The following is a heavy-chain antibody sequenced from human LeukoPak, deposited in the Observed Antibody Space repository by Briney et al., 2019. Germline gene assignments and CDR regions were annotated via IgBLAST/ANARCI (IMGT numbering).Heavy chain of an antibody. J-gene: IGHJ4*02. D-gene: IGHD3-22*01. Sequence: PGGSLRLSCAASGFTFSSYAMSWVRQAPGKGLEWVSAISGSGGSTYYADSVKGRFTISRGNSKNTLYLQMNGLRAEDTAVYYCARATRYDSSVYYFDYWGQGTLVTVSS. CDR1: GFTFSSYA. V-gene: IGHV3-23*01. CDR2: ISGSGGST. CDR3: ARATRYDSSVYYFDY.